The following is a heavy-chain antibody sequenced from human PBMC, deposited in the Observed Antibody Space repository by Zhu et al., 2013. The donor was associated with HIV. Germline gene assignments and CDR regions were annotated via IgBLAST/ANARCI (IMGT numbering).Heavy chain of an antibody. J-gene: IGHJ3*02. CDR3: ARALITIFGVANDAFDI. CDR1: GYTFTSYY. CDR2: INPSGGST. D-gene: IGHD3-3*01. V-gene: IGHV1-46*01. Sequence: QVQLVQSGAEVKKPGASVKVSCKASGYTFTSYYMHWVRQAPGQGLEWMGIINPSGGSTTYAQKFQGRVTMTRDTSTSTVYMELSSLRSEDTAVYYCARALITIFGVANDAFDIWVQGTSVTVSS.